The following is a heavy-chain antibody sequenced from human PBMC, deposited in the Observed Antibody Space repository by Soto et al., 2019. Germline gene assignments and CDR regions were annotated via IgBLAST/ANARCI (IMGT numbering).Heavy chain of an antibody. CDR1: GFTFSSYG. J-gene: IGHJ3*02. V-gene: IGHV3-30*18. CDR3: AKDRPPQADCSGGSCYPIYDAFDI. Sequence: GGSLRLSCAASGFTFSSYGMHWVRQAPGKGLEWVAVISYDGSNKYYADSVKGRFTISRDNSKNTLYLQMNSLRAEDTAVYYCAKDRPPQADCSGGSCYPIYDAFDIWGQGTMVTVSS. D-gene: IGHD2-15*01. CDR2: ISYDGSNK.